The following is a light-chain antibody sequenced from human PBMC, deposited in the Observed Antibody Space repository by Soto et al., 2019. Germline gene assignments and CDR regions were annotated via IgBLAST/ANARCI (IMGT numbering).Light chain of an antibody. CDR2: EVS. CDR1: NSDVGGYNY. J-gene: IGLJ1*01. Sequence: QSVLTQPASVSGSPGQSITISCTGTNSDVGGYNYVSWYQQHPGKAPELMIYEVSHRPSGVSNRFSGSKSVNTASLTISGLQAEDEADYYCSSYTSISTLYVFGTGTKVTVL. CDR3: SSYTSISTLYV. V-gene: IGLV2-14*01.